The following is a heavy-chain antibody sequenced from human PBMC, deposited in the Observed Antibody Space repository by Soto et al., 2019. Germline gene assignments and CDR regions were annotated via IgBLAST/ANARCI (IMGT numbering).Heavy chain of an antibody. J-gene: IGHJ4*02. V-gene: IGHV3-48*01. CDR2: ISPSSSTI. Sequence: EVYLVESGGGLVQPGGSLRLSCAASGFTFSTYGMSWVRQAPGKGLEWLSYISPSSSTIYYADSVEGRFTISRDNAENSLYLQMNSLRAEDTAVYYCARHRSAYYEDYWGQGTLVTVSS. D-gene: IGHD3-3*01. CDR3: ARHRSAYYEDY. CDR1: GFTFSTYG.